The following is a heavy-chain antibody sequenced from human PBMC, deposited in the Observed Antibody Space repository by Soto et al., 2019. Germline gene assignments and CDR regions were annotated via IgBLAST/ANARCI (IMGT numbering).Heavy chain of an antibody. V-gene: IGHV4-31*01. CDR3: ARMSGTYYVPDY. J-gene: IGHJ4*02. Sequence: QVQLQESGPRLVEASQTLSLTCTVSNASITSSGYYWSWVRQPPGKRLEWIGYIHHSGSTFYSPSLQSPLTMFVDTSTNPFSLTLRSVTAADTAVYHCARMSGTYYVPDYWGQGTLVTVSS. CDR1: NASITSSGYY. D-gene: IGHD1-26*01. CDR2: IHHSGST.